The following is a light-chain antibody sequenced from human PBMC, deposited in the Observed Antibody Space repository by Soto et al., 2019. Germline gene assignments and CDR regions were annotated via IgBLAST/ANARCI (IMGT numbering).Light chain of an antibody. Sequence: QAVVTQPPSVSGAPGQRATISCTGSSSNIGAGYDVHWYQQLPGAAPKLLISGNTNRPSGVPDRFSGSKSGTSASLAITGLQAEDEADYYCAAWDDSLNGPVFGGGTKVTVL. CDR2: GNT. V-gene: IGLV1-40*01. J-gene: IGLJ3*02. CDR1: SSNIGAGYD. CDR3: AAWDDSLNGPV.